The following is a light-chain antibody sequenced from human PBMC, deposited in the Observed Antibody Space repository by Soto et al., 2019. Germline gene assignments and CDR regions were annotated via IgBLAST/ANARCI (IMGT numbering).Light chain of an antibody. Sequence: DIQMTQSPSSLSASVGDRVTLTCQASQSISGYLNWYQQKPGNAPNLLIYGAATLQSGVPSRFSGSGSGTDFTLTISSLQPEDFATYYCQQANSFPPTFGQGTRLEIK. CDR2: GAA. CDR1: QSISGY. CDR3: QQANSFPPT. V-gene: IGKV1-39*01. J-gene: IGKJ5*01.